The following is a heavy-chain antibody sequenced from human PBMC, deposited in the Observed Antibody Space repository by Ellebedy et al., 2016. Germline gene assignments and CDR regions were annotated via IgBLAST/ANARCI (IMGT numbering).Heavy chain of an antibody. V-gene: IGHV1-18*01. D-gene: IGHD3-10*01. CDR1: GYTFTSYG. CDR2: ISAYNGNT. J-gene: IGHJ5*02. CDR3: ARSWSRKYGSGSYRWFDP. Sequence: ASVKVSCKASGYTFTSYGISWVRQAPGQGLEWMGWISAYNGNTNYAQKLQGRVTMTTDTSTSTAYMELRSLRSDDTAVYYCARSWSRKYGSGSYRWFDPWGQGTLVTVSS.